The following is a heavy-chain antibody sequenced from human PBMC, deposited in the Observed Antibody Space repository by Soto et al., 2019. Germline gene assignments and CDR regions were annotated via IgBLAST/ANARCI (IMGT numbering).Heavy chain of an antibody. CDR2: IWYDGSNK. CDR3: AREHSHNVLPRDQGYYYGMDV. J-gene: IGHJ6*02. CDR1: GFTFSSYG. V-gene: IGHV3-33*01. D-gene: IGHD3-10*01. Sequence: QVQLVESGGGVVQPGRSLRLSCAASGFTFSSYGMHWVRQAPGKGLEWVAVIWYDGSNKYYADSVKGRFTISGDNSKNTLYLQMNSRRAEDKAVYYCAREHSHNVLPRDQGYYYGMDVWGQGTTVTVSS.